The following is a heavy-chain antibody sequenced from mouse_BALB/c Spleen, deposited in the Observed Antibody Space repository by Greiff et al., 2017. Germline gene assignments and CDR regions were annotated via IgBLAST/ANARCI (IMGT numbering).Heavy chain of an antibody. CDR2: ISSGGSYT. J-gene: IGHJ2*01. D-gene: IGHD2-10*02. Sequence: EVHLVESGGDLVKPGGSLKLSCAASGFTFSSYGMSWVRQTPDKRLEWVATISSGGSYTYYPDSVKGRFTISRDNAKNTLYLQMSSLKSEDTAMYYCARQGSYGNYGNYFDYWGQGTTLTVSS. CDR1: GFTFSSYG. V-gene: IGHV5-6*01. CDR3: ARQGSYGNYGNYFDY.